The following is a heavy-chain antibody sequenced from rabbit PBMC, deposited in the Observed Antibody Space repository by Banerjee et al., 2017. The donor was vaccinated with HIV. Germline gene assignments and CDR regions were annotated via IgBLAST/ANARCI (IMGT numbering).Heavy chain of an antibody. CDR3: ARDLAGVIGWNFGL. CDR1: GFSFSSAYW. Sequence: QEQLEESGGDLVKPEGSLTLTCTASGFSFSSAYWISWVRQAPGKGLEWIGCIYTGGGITCYASWVNGRFTISKASWTTVTLQMTSLTAADTASYFCARDLAGVIGWNFGLWGRAPWSPS. J-gene: IGHJ4*01. V-gene: IGHV1S45*01. D-gene: IGHD4-1*01. CDR2: IYTGGGIT.